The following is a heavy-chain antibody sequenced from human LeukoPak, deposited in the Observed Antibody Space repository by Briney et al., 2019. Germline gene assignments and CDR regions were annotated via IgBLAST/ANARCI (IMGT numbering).Heavy chain of an antibody. Sequence: GGSLRLSCAASGFTFSSYSMNWVREAPGKGLEWVSYISSSSSTIYYADSVKGRFTISRDNSKNTLYLQMNSLRAEDTAVYYCANIAAPPTYYDYCMDVWGKGTTVTVSS. CDR3: ANIAAPPTYYDYCMDV. J-gene: IGHJ6*03. D-gene: IGHD6-6*01. CDR2: ISSSSSTI. V-gene: IGHV3-48*01. CDR1: GFTFSSYS.